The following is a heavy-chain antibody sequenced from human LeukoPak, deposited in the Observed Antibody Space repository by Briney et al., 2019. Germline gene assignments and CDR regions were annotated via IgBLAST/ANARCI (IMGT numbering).Heavy chain of an antibody. V-gene: IGHV4-39*07. CDR3: ARAPVFTYYDFWSGFTPKYYYYYMDV. J-gene: IGHJ6*03. CDR1: GGSISSSSYY. Sequence: SETLSLTCTVSGGSISSSSYYWGWIRQPPGKGLEWIGSIYYSGSTYYNPSLKSRVTISVDTSKNQFSLKLSSVTAAHTAVYYCARAPVFTYYDFWSGFTPKYYYYYMDVWGKGTTVTVSS. D-gene: IGHD3-3*01. CDR2: IYYSGST.